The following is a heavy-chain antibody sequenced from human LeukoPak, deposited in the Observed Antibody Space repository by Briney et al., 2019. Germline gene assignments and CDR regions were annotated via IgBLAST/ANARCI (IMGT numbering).Heavy chain of an antibody. Sequence: GGSLRLSCAASGLTFSVCAMSWVRQAPGKGLEWVSGISAGADTTSYADSVKGRFTISRDNSKNTMYLQMNSLRAEDTAKYYCAKRSPGNGDYGDYWGQGTMVTVSS. V-gene: IGHV3-23*01. CDR2: ISAGADTT. J-gene: IGHJ4*02. D-gene: IGHD2-8*01. CDR3: AKRSPGNGDYGDY. CDR1: GLTFSVCA.